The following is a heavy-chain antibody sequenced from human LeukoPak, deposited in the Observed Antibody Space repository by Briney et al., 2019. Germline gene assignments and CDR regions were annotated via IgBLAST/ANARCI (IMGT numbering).Heavy chain of an antibody. CDR2: IRYDGRNK. CDR3: ARGGKYDLLTGFPRSRLLGDF. V-gene: IGHV3-30*02. CDR1: GFTFSTYG. J-gene: IGHJ4*02. Sequence: PGGTLRLSCAASGFTFSTYGMHWVRQAPGKGLEWVTFIRYDGRNKYYADSVKGRFTISRDNSKNTLYLQMNSLRAEDTAVYYCARGGKYDLLTGFPRSRLLGDFWGQGTLVTVSS. D-gene: IGHD3-9*01.